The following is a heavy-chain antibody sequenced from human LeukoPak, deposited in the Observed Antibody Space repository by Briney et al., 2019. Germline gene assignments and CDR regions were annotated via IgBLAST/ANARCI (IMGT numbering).Heavy chain of an antibody. J-gene: IGHJ4*02. CDR1: GFTFSSYW. V-gene: IGHV3-74*01. CDR2: INSDGITT. Sequence: GGSLRLSCAASGFTFSSYWMHWVRQAPGKGLVWVSRINSDGITTSYADSVKGRFTISRDNAKNTLYLQMNSLRAEDTAVYYCARDMVAGGPDYWGQGTLVTVSS. CDR3: ARDMVAGGPDY. D-gene: IGHD6-19*01.